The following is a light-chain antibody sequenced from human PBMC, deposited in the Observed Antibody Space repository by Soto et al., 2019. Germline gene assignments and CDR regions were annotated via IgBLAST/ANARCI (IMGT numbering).Light chain of an antibody. Sequence: EIVLKQSPGTLSLSPGERATLSCRASQSVTSSYLAWYQQQPGQAPRLLIYGASSRATGIPDRFSGSGSGTDFTLTISRLEPEDFAVYYCQQYGSSPLTFGGGTKVEIK. J-gene: IGKJ4*01. V-gene: IGKV3-20*01. CDR2: GAS. CDR3: QQYGSSPLT. CDR1: QSVTSSY.